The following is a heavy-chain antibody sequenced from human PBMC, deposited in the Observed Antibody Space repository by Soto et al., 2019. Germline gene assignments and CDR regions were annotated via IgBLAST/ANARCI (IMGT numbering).Heavy chain of an antibody. CDR3: AKDAVYGDGLWLVAD. Sequence: DVQLLESGGGLVQPGGSLRLSCAASGFSFSKYAMIWVRQAPGNGQEWVSGITGSGGTIEYAASVKGRFTISRDNSKNTVYLQMNSLRAEDTAMYYCAKDAVYGDGLWLVADWGQGTLVTVS. J-gene: IGHJ4*02. CDR2: ITGSGGTI. D-gene: IGHD2-21*02. CDR1: GFSFSKYA. V-gene: IGHV3-23*01.